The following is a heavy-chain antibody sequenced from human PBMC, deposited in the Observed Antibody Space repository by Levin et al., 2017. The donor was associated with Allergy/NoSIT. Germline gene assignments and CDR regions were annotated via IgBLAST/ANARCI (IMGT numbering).Heavy chain of an antibody. D-gene: IGHD2-15*01. Sequence: GESLKISCAASGFTFNTYNMNWVRQAPGKGLEWVSFISNSGTYITYADSVKGRFTISRDNAKNSLFLQMNSLRADDSAIYYCARDRDINLRAYDVWGQGTMVTVSS. CDR1: GFTFNTYN. J-gene: IGHJ3*01. CDR3: ARDRDINLRAYDV. V-gene: IGHV3-21*01. CDR2: ISNSGTYI.